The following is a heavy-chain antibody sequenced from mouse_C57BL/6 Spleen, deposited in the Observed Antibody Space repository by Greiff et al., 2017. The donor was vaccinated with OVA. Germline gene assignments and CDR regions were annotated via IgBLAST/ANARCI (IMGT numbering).Heavy chain of an antibody. D-gene: IGHD4-1*01. Sequence: EVMLVESGGGLVQPKGSLKLSCAASGFSFNTYAMNWVRQAPGKGLEWVARIRSKSNNYATYYADSVKDRFTISRDDSESMLYLQMNNLKTEDTAMYYCVRALGRYFDVWGTGTTVTVSS. J-gene: IGHJ1*03. V-gene: IGHV10-1*01. CDR3: VRALGRYFDV. CDR2: IRSKSNNYAT. CDR1: GFSFNTYA.